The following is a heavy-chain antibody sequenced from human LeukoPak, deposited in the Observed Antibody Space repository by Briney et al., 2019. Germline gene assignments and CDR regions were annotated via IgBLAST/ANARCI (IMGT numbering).Heavy chain of an antibody. CDR3: ARGSDSSSWLPHY. Sequence: SETLSLTCTVSGGSISSGDYYWSWIRQPPGKGLEWIGYIYYSGSTYYNPSLKSRVTISVDTSKNQFSLRLNSVTPEDTAVYYCARGSDSSSWLPHYWGQGTLVTVSS. D-gene: IGHD6-13*01. J-gene: IGHJ4*02. CDR2: IYYSGST. CDR1: GGSISSGDYY. V-gene: IGHV4-30-4*01.